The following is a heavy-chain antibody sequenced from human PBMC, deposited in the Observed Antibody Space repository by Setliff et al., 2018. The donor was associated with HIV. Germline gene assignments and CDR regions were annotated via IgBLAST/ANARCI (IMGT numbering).Heavy chain of an antibody. Sequence: PGGSLRLSCAASGFIFSNARMNRVRQVPGKGLEWVGHIKKKGDGGTTEYATPVKGRFTISRDDSENMLYLQMNDLKTEDTAVYYCAAPRSNLYDSTIAYWGQGTQVTVSS. CDR3: AAPRSNLYDSTIAY. V-gene: IGHV3-15*01. CDR1: GFIFSNAR. J-gene: IGHJ4*02. CDR2: IKKKGDGGTT. D-gene: IGHD3-16*02.